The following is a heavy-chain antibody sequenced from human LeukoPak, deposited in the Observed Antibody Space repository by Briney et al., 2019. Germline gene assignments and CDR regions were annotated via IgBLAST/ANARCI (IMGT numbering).Heavy chain of an antibody. CDR2: IRNDGSNK. Sequence: GGSLRLSCVASGFTFSSNGMHWVRQAPGKGLEWVAFIRNDGSNKYYVDSVKGRFTIYRDNSKNTLYLQMNSLRAEDTAVYYCAKVPNWNYLWFDPWGQGTLVTVSS. V-gene: IGHV3-30*02. D-gene: IGHD1-7*01. CDR1: GFTFSSNG. J-gene: IGHJ5*02. CDR3: AKVPNWNYLWFDP.